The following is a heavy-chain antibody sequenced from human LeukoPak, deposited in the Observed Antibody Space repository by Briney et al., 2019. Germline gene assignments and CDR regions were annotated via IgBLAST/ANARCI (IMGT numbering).Heavy chain of an antibody. D-gene: IGHD6-19*01. V-gene: IGHV3-48*03. Sequence: GSLRLSCAASGFTFSSYEMNWVRQAPGKGLEWVSFISIRGSTIYYADSVKGRFTISRDNAKNSLYLQMNSLRAEDTAVYYCARTVAGLPLDAFDIWGQGTMVTVSS. CDR2: ISIRGSTI. J-gene: IGHJ3*02. CDR3: ARTVAGLPLDAFDI. CDR1: GFTFSSYE.